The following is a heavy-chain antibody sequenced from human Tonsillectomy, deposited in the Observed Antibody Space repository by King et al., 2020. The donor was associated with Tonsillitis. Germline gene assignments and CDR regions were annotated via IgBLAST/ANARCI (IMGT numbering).Heavy chain of an antibody. CDR3: AKILGFRASCSYGMDV. D-gene: IGHD2-2*01. CDR2: TTDSGTAT. CDR1: GFTFGSFG. V-gene: IGHV3-23*04. Sequence: QLVQSGGGLVQPRGSLRLSCAASGFTFGSFGMRWVRQAPGKALEWVSSTTDSGTATFYPDSLRGQFIISRGKSKNILYLQMNGLRDEDTAVYYCAKILGFRASCSYGMDVWGQGTTVTVSS. J-gene: IGHJ6*02.